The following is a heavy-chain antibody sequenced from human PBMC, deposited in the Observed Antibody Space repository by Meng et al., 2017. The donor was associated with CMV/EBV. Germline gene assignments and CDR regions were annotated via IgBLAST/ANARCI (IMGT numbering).Heavy chain of an antibody. Sequence: SETLSLTCTVSGGSVNSRNYYWSWIRQPPGKGLEWIGYIYYSGSTKYNHSLKSRVTISLDTSKNQFSLQLSSVTAADTAVYYCVREELGNWFDPWGQGSLVTVSS. CDR2: IYYSGST. J-gene: IGHJ5*02. D-gene: IGHD3-16*01. CDR3: VREELGNWFDP. V-gene: IGHV4-61*01. CDR1: GGSVNSRNYY.